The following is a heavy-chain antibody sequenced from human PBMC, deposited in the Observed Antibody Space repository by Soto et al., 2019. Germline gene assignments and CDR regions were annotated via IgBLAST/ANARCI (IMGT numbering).Heavy chain of an antibody. D-gene: IGHD1-7*01. J-gene: IGHJ6*02. CDR1: GYSFTSYG. CDR3: ARDRYNWNYEGYYYGMDV. Sequence: ASVKVSCKASGYSFTSYGVHWVRQAPGQRLEWMGRISAGNGDTEHPQKFQGRVTITRDTSANTAYMELSRLRSEDTAVYYCARDRYNWNYEGYYYGMDVWGQGTTVTVSS. CDR2: ISAGNGDT. V-gene: IGHV1-3*01.